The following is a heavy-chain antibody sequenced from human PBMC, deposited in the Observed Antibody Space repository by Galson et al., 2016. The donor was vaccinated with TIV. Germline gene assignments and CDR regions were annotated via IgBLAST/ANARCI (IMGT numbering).Heavy chain of an antibody. CDR1: GYFFNSYG. J-gene: IGHJ4*02. V-gene: IGHV1-18*01. D-gene: IGHD6-19*01. Sequence: SVKVSCKASGYFFNSYGLTWLRQAPGQGLEWMGLISGYNGNANYAQKFQGRVTMTTDTSTSTSYLELRNLRSDDTAIYFCVRKAGSGWDVYWGQGTLVTVSS. CDR3: VRKAGSGWDVY. CDR2: ISGYNGNA.